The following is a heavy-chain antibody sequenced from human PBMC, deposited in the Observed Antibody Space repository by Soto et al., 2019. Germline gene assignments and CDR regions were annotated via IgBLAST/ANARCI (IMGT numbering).Heavy chain of an antibody. D-gene: IGHD6-19*01. V-gene: IGHV3-53*01. CDR1: GLTVSSNY. CDR3: ARMGQWRVPGDYYYGIDV. Sequence: GGSLRLSCAASGLTVSSNYMSWVRQAPGKGLEWVSLIYTGGGTYYADSVKGRFTVSRDNSKNTLYLQMNSLRAEDTAVYYCARMGQWRVPGDYYYGIDVWGQGTSVTVSS. J-gene: IGHJ6*02. CDR2: IYTGGGT.